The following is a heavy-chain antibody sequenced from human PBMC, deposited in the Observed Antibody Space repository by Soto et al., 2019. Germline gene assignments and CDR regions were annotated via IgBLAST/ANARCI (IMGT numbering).Heavy chain of an antibody. CDR2: IWYDGSNK. D-gene: IGHD3-9*01. J-gene: IGHJ4*02. CDR3: ARDGRVLRYFDWLLPIDY. CDR1: GFTFSSYG. V-gene: IGHV3-33*01. Sequence: GGSLRLSCAASGFTFSSYGMHWVRQAPGKGLEWVAVIWYDGSNKYYADSVKGRFTISRDNAKNSLYLQMNSLRAEDTAVYYCARDGRVLRYFDWLLPIDYWGQGTLVTVSS.